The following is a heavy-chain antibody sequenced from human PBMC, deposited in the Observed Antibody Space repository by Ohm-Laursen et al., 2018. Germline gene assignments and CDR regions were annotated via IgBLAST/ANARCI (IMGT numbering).Heavy chain of an antibody. D-gene: IGHD2-8*01. CDR1: PLSFSGDS. Sequence: GSLRLSCSASPLSFSGDSMNWVRQAPGEGLEWVSYINAQNSHIYYADSVRGRFTISRDNAKNSLYLQMNSLRVEDTAIYYCARDDGIYARRSGMDVWGQGTAVTVSS. CDR3: ARDDGIYARRSGMDV. CDR2: INAQNSHI. J-gene: IGHJ6*02. V-gene: IGHV3-21*01.